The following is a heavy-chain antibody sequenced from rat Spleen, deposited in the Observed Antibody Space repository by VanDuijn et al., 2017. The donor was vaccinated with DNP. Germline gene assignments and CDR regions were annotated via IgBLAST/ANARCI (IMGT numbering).Heavy chain of an antibody. Sequence: EVQLVESGGGLVQPGRSLKLSCAASGFTFSNYGMHWIRQAPTKGLEWVASITNTGGVTYYPDSVKGRFIMSRDNAKSTLYLQMDSLRSEDTATYYCATTTTEGMRFAYWGQGTLVTVSS. CDR1: GFTFSNYG. CDR2: ITNTGGVT. J-gene: IGHJ3*01. CDR3: ATTTTEGMRFAY. D-gene: IGHD1-11*01. V-gene: IGHV5-19*01.